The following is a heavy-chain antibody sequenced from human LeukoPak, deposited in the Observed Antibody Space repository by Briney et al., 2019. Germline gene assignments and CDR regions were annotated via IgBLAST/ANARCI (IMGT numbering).Heavy chain of an antibody. J-gene: IGHJ5*02. CDR1: GGSFSGYY. V-gene: IGHV4-34*01. CDR2: INHSGST. CDR3: ARRQTVATDWFDP. D-gene: IGHD2-15*01. Sequence: PSETLSLTCAVYGGSFSGYYWSWIRQPPGKGLEWIGEINHSGSTNYNPSLKSRVTISVDTSKNQFFLKLSSVTAADTAVYYCARRQTVATDWFDPWGQGTLVTVSS.